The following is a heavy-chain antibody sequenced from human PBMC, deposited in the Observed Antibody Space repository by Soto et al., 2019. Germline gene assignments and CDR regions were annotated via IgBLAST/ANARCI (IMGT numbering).Heavy chain of an antibody. CDR2: INPSGGST. D-gene: IGHD2-8*01. Sequence: ASVKVSCKASGYTFASYYMHWVRQAPGQGLEWMGIINPSGGSTSYAQKFQGRVTMTRDTSTSTVYMELSSLRSEDTAVYYCARVRGYCTNGVCAKAWFDPWGQGTLVTVSS. CDR1: GYTFASYY. J-gene: IGHJ5*02. CDR3: ARVRGYCTNGVCAKAWFDP. V-gene: IGHV1-46*01.